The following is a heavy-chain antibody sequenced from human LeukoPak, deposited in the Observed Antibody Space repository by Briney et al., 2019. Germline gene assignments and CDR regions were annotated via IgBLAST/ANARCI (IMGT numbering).Heavy chain of an antibody. J-gene: IGHJ3*02. CDR2: INSDGSGT. CDR3: ARDRLTNDAFDI. Sequence: PGGSLRLSCAASDFTVSSNYMSWVRQAPGKGLVWVSRINSDGSGTSDADFVKGRFTISRDNSKNTLYLQMNSLRAEDTAMYYCARDRLTNDAFDIWGQGTMVTVSS. D-gene: IGHD2-8*01. V-gene: IGHV3-74*01. CDR1: DFTVSSNY.